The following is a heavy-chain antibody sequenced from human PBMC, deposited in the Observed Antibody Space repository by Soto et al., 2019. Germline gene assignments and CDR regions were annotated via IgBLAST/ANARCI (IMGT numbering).Heavy chain of an antibody. CDR1: GGSISSGGYY. D-gene: IGHD4-4*01. V-gene: IGHV4-31*03. J-gene: IGHJ5*02. CDR3: ARDSVGHDYSNGGT. CDR2: IYYSGST. Sequence: QVQLQESGPGLVKPSQTLSLTCTVSGGSISSGGYYWSWIRQHPGKVLEWIGYIYYSGSTYYNPSLKRRGTVSVDTSKNRFSLQLRAVNAADTAVYYCARDSVGHDYSNGGTWGQGTLVTVSS.